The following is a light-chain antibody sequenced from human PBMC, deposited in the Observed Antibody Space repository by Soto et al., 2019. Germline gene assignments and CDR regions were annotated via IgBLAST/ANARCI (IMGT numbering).Light chain of an antibody. CDR1: SSDVGKYDR. CDR2: EVT. Sequence: QSVLTQPPSVSGSPGQSVTISCTGTSSDVGKYDRVSWYQQPPGTAPKLIIHEVTNRPSGVPSRFSGSKSGNTASLTFSGLQAEDEADYYCSSYTSTSRYVFGAGTKVTVL. V-gene: IGLV2-18*02. J-gene: IGLJ1*01. CDR3: SSYTSTSRYV.